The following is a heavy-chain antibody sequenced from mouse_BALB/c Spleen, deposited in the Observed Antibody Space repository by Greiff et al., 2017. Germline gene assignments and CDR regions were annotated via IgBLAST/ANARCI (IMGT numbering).Heavy chain of an antibody. CDR2: ISYSGST. CDR1: GYSITSDYA. D-gene: IGHD2-14*01. Sequence: EVKLQESGPGLVKPSQSLSLTCTVTGYSITSDYAWNWIRQFPGNKLEWMGYISYSGSTSYNPSLKSRISITRDTSKNQFFLQLNSVTTEDTATYYCARKGYRYDLDWYFDVWGAGTTVTVSS. V-gene: IGHV3-2*02. J-gene: IGHJ1*01. CDR3: ARKGYRYDLDWYFDV.